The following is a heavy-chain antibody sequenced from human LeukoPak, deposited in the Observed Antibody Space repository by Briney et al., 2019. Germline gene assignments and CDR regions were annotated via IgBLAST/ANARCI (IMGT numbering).Heavy chain of an antibody. J-gene: IGHJ5*02. V-gene: IGHV4-59*08. Sequence: SETLSLTCTVSGGSISLYYWTWIRQLPGKGLEWIGTIYYSGYTNYNPSLKSRVTISEDTSKNQFSLKLNSVTAADTAVYYCARREAVAGTYFDPWGLGTLVTVSS. D-gene: IGHD6-19*01. CDR2: IYYSGYT. CDR1: GGSISLYY. CDR3: ARREAVAGTYFDP.